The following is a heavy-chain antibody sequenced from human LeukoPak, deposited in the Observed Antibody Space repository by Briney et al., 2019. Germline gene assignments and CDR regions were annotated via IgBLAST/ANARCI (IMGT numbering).Heavy chain of an antibody. Sequence: GGSLRLSCAASGFTFSGSALHWVRQASGKGLEWVGRIRSSANNYATAYAASVKGRFTISRDDSKNTAYLQMNSLETEDTAVYYCTNLLGYCSGDTCYNYWGQGTLVTVSS. J-gene: IGHJ4*02. CDR3: TNLLGYCSGDTCYNY. CDR1: GFTFSGSA. CDR2: IRSSANNYAT. V-gene: IGHV3-73*01. D-gene: IGHD2-15*01.